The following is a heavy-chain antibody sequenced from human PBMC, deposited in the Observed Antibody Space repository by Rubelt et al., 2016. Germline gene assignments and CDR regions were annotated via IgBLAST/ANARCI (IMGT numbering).Heavy chain of an antibody. D-gene: IGHD3-22*01. Sequence: QLQLQESGPGLVKPSETLSLTCTVSGGSISSSSYYWGWIRQPPGKGLEWIGSIYYSGSTYYNPSLKSRVTISSDTYKNQFPRKLSFVTAADTAVYYCASVYYYDSSGYWMYRQSLDYWGQGTLVTVTS. CDR2: IYYSGST. CDR3: ASVYYYDSSGYWMYRQSLDY. J-gene: IGHJ4*02. V-gene: IGHV4-39*01. CDR1: GGSISSSSYY.